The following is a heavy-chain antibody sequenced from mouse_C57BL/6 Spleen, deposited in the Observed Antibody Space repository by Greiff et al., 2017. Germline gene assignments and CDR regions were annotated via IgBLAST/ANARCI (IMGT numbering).Heavy chain of an antibody. J-gene: IGHJ4*01. D-gene: IGHD2-3*01. V-gene: IGHV1-22*01. CDR1: GYTFTDYN. CDR3: ARGYDDYYAMDY. Sequence: EVKLMESGPELVKPGASVKMSCKASGYTFTDYNMHWVKQSHGKSLEWIGYINPNNGGTSYNQKFKGKAKLTVNKSSSTAYMELRSLTSEASAVYYCARGYDDYYAMDYWGQGTSVTVSS. CDR2: INPNNGGT.